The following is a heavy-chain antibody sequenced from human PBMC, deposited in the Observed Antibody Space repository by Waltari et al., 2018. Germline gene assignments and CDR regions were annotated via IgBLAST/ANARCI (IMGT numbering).Heavy chain of an antibody. Sequence: EVQLVESGGGLIQAGGSLRLSCVASGLTVSTNYMTWVRQAPGKGLEWVSIIYRGDTTYYTDSVRGRFTISRDNSKNTLYLQMNRLRAEDTAMYYCARGWGNYYYYMDVWGRGTTVTVSS. CDR1: GLTVSTNY. V-gene: IGHV3-53*01. CDR2: IYRGDTT. D-gene: IGHD3-16*01. J-gene: IGHJ6*03. CDR3: ARGWGNYYYYMDV.